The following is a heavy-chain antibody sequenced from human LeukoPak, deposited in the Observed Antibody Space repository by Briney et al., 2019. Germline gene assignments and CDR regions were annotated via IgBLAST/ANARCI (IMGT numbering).Heavy chain of an antibody. CDR1: GFTFSSYA. CDR3: AKANNYDFWSGPTYFDP. D-gene: IGHD3-3*01. CDR2: ISGSGGST. V-gene: IGHV3-23*01. Sequence: GGSLRLSCAASGFTFSSYAMSWVRQAPGKGLEWVSAISGSGGSTYYADSVKGRFTISRDNSKNTLYLQMNSLRAEGTAVYYCAKANNYDFWSGPTYFDPWGQGTLVTVSS. J-gene: IGHJ5*02.